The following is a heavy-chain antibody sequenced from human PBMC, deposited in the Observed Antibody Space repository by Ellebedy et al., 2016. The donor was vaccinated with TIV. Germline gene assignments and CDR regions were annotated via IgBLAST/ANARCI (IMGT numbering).Heavy chain of an antibody. J-gene: IGHJ3*02. V-gene: IGHV3-7*01. CDR2: IKQDGSEK. CDR3: AREGYRDAFDI. Sequence: GESLKISCAASGFTFSSYWMSWVRQAPGKGLEWVANIKQDGSEKYYVDSVKGRFTISRDNAKNSLYLQMNSLRAEDTAVYYCAREGYRDAFDIWGQGTMVTVSS. D-gene: IGHD3-16*02. CDR1: GFTFSSYW.